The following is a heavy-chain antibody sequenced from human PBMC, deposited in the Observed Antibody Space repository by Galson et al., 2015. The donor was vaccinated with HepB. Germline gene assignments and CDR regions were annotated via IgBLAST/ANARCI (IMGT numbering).Heavy chain of an antibody. J-gene: IGHJ4*01. CDR1: GHTFSTYA. CDR2: INAGNGNT. Sequence: SVKVSCKASGHTFSTYAMHWVRQAPGQRLEWLGWINAGNGNTKYSQKFQGRVTMTGDTSARTAYMELSSLRSEDTAMYYCARSAKVTTPIDYWGQGTLVTVSS. CDR3: ARSAKVTTPIDY. V-gene: IGHV1-3*01. D-gene: IGHD4-17*01.